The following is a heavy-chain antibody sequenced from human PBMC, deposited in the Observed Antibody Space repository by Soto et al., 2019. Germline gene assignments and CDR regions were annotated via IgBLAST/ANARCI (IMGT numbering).Heavy chain of an antibody. CDR1: GFTFGGYA. D-gene: IGHD4-17*01. V-gene: IGHV3-23*01. CDR3: GRKYQGSVTVTGNWYFDL. CDR2: IRGGGDAT. J-gene: IGHJ2*01. Sequence: EVQLLESGGGFLQPGGSLRLSCAASGFTFGGYAMNWVRQAPGKGLEWVSGIRGGGDATFYTDSVKGRFTISRDNSGSTLYLQMNSLSAEDTAVYFCGRKYQGSVTVTGNWYFDLWGRGTLVTVSS.